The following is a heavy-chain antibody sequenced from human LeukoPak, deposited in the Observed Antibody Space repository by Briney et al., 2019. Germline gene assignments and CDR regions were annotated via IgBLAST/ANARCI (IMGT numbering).Heavy chain of an antibody. V-gene: IGHV3-15*01. J-gene: IGHJ4*02. CDR2: IRGKADGGTT. CDR3: TTEMDTAIYY. CDR1: GFTFSYAW. Sequence: GGSLRLSCAASGFTFSYAWMTWVRQAPGKGLEWVGRIRGKADGGTTDYAAPVKGRFTISRDDSKNTLYLQMNSLRTEDTAVYYCTTEMDTAIYYWGQGTLVTVSS. D-gene: IGHD5-18*01.